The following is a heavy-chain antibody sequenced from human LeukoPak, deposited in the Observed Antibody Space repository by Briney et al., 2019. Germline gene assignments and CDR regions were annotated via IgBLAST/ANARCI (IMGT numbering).Heavy chain of an antibody. Sequence: GGAQRLSCAASGFTFHNYAMSWVRQAPGKGLEWVSDISSSGDITFYADSVKGRFTISRDNSRYTLCLQMNSLRAEDAAMYYCAKDRPNYHESNGHYYRRNGDYWGQGTLVTVSS. V-gene: IGHV3-23*01. CDR3: AKDRPNYHESNGHYYRRNGDY. CDR1: GFTFHNYA. D-gene: IGHD3-22*01. J-gene: IGHJ4*02. CDR2: ISSSGDIT.